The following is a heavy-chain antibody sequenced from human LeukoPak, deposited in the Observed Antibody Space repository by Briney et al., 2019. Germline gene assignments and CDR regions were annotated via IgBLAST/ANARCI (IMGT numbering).Heavy chain of an antibody. CDR1: EFMVGRDW. D-gene: IGHD2-2*01. CDR2: IKQDGSEE. V-gene: IGHV3-7*01. J-gene: IGHJ1*01. CDR3: ATLDSTKSVF. Sequence: PGGSLRLSCVASEFMVGRDWISWVRQAPGKGLEWVACIKQDGSEEYYVGSVRGRFTVSVDNGKNSLYLQMNSLRAEDTARYYCATLDSTKSVFWGRGTAVTVSS.